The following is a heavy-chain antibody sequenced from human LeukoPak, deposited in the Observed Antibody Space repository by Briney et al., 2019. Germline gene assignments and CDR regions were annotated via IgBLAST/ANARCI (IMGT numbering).Heavy chain of an antibody. CDR2: INPNSGGT. Sequence: GASVKVSCKASGYTFTGYYMHWVRQAPGQGLEWMGWINPNSGGTNYARKFQGRVTMTRDTSISTAYMELSRLRSDDTAVYYCARTPRDIVVVVAATLYYYYGMDVWGQGTTVTVSS. CDR3: ARTPRDIVVVVAATLYYYYGMDV. CDR1: GYTFTGYY. V-gene: IGHV1-2*02. D-gene: IGHD2-15*01. J-gene: IGHJ6*02.